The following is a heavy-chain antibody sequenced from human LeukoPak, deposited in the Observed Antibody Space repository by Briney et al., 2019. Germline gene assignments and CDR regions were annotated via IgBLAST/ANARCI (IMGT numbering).Heavy chain of an antibody. Sequence: SQTLSLTCAVSGGSISRDGYSWSWVRQPPGKGLEWIGYIYHSGSTYYNPSLKSRVTISLDRSKNQFSLRLNSVTAADTAVYYCARAYFGSGTYVYFDNWGQGTLVTVSS. CDR3: ARAYFGSGTYVYFDN. CDR2: IYHSGST. CDR1: GGSISRDGYS. V-gene: IGHV4-30-2*01. J-gene: IGHJ4*02. D-gene: IGHD3-10*01.